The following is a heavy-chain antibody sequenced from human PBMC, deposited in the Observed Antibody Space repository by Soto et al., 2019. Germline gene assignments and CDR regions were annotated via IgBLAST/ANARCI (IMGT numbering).Heavy chain of an antibody. CDR1: GGSISSYY. Sequence: PSETLSLTCNVCGGSISSYYWSWIRQPPGKGLEWIGYIYYSGSTNYNPSLKSRVTISVDTSKNQFSLKLSSVTAADTAVYYCARLYSSRLRYFDWLLDYWGQGTLVTVSS. CDR3: ARLYSSRLRYFDWLLDY. V-gene: IGHV4-59*08. J-gene: IGHJ4*02. D-gene: IGHD3-9*01. CDR2: IYYSGST.